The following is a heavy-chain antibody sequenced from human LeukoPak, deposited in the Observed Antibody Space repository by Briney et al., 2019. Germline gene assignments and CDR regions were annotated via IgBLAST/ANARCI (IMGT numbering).Heavy chain of an antibody. CDR1: GGTFSSYA. CDR2: IIPTFGTA. J-gene: IGHJ4*02. Sequence: ASVKVSCKASGGTFSSYAISWVRQAPGQGLEWMGGIIPTFGTANYAQKFQGRVTITADESTSTAYMELSSLRSEDTAVYYCASPPPGVIGWAHFDYWGQGTLVTVSS. V-gene: IGHV1-69*13. D-gene: IGHD3-10*01. CDR3: ASPPPGVIGWAHFDY.